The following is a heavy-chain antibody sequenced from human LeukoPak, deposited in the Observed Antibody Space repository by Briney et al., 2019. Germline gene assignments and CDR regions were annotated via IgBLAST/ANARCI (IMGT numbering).Heavy chain of an antibody. CDR3: ARRVTTVTTYLDY. V-gene: IGHV4-34*01. Sequence: PSETLSLTCAVYGGSFSGYYWSGIRQPPGKGLEGIGEINHSGSTNYNPSLKSRVTISVDTSKNRFSLKLSSVTAADTAVDYCARRVTTVTTYLDYWGQGTLVTVSS. CDR1: GGSFSGYY. CDR2: INHSGST. D-gene: IGHD4-17*01. J-gene: IGHJ4*02.